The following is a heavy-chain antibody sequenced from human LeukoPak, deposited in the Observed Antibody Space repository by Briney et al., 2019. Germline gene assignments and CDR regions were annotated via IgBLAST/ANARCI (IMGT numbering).Heavy chain of an antibody. CDR3: AKEDSEGGPNWFDT. Sequence: GGSLRLSCAASGFTFSSYAMSWVRQAPGKGLEWVSAVSGGSTTSYAEYVRGRFTISGDNSKNTLYLQMNSLRAEDTAVYYCAKEDSEGGPNWFDTWGQGALVTVSS. CDR2: VSGGSTT. D-gene: IGHD1-14*01. CDR1: GFTFSSYA. V-gene: IGHV3-23*01. J-gene: IGHJ5*02.